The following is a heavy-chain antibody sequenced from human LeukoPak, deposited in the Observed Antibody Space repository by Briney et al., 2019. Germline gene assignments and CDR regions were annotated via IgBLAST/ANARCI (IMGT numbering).Heavy chain of an antibody. J-gene: IGHJ4*02. CDR2: INPSGGGT. CDR1: GYTFITYC. Sequence: ASVKVSCKASGYTFITYCMHWVRQAPGQGLEWMGVINPSGGGTSYAQKFQGRVTMTRDTSTSTVYMELNSPRSEDTAVYYCARDWIRDGYNYYFDYWGQGTLVTVSS. V-gene: IGHV1-46*01. D-gene: IGHD5-24*01. CDR3: ARDWIRDGYNYYFDY.